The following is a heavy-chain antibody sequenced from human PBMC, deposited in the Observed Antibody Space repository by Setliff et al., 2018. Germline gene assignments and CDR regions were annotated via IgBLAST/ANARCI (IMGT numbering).Heavy chain of an antibody. J-gene: IGHJ6*02. D-gene: IGHD6-13*01. V-gene: IGHV4-59*01. CDR1: GGSISSYY. Sequence: SETLSLTCTVSGGSISSYYWSWIRQPPGKGLEWIGSIYYSGSTNYNPSLKSRVTISVDTSKNQFSLRLSSVTAADTAVYYCARDEGSSYFYGMDVWGQGTTVTVSS. CDR2: IYYSGST. CDR3: ARDEGSSYFYGMDV.